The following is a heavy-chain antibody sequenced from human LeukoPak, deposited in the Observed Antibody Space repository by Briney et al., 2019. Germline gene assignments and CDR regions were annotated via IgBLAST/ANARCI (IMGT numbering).Heavy chain of an antibody. J-gene: IGHJ6*03. CDR2: ISGSGAST. V-gene: IGHV3-23*01. Sequence: GGSLRLSCAASDFNFVTHAMSWVRQAPGKGLEWVSDISGSGASTYYADSVKGRFTISRDNSKNTLYLQMDSLRAEDTAIYYCAKDSKSYYYYYYMDVWGKGTTVTVSS. CDR1: DFNFVTHA. CDR3: AKDSKSYYYYYYMDV.